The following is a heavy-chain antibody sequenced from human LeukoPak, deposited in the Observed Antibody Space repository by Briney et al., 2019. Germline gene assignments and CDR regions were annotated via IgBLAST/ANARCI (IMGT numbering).Heavy chain of an antibody. CDR3: ARAVVVVAATPYFQH. D-gene: IGHD2-15*01. V-gene: IGHV4-31*03. CDR1: GGSISSGGYY. CDR2: IYYSGST. J-gene: IGHJ1*01. Sequence: SQTLSLTCTVSGGSISSGGYYWSWLRQHPGTGLEWIGYIYYSGSTYYNPSLKSRVTISVDTSKDQFSLKLSSVTAADTAVYYCARAVVVVAATPYFQHWGQGTLVTVSS.